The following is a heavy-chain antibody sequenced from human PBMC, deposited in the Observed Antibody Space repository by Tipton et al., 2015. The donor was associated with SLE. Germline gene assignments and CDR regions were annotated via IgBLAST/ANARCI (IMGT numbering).Heavy chain of an antibody. CDR2: IYYSGST. CDR1: GGSISSYY. J-gene: IGHJ3*02. V-gene: IGHV4-59*08. CDR3: ARLRWGMATIFDAFDI. D-gene: IGHD5-24*01. Sequence: TLSLTCTVSGGSISSYYWSWIRQPPGKGLEWIGYIYYSGSTNYNPSLKSRVTISVDTSKNQFSLKLSSVTAADTAVYYCARLRWGMATIFDAFDIWGQGTMVTVSS.